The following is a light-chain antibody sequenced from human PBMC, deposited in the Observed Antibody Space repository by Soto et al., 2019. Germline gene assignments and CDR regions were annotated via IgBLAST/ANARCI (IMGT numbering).Light chain of an antibody. J-gene: IGLJ1*01. V-gene: IGLV2-8*01. Sequence: QSVLTQPPSASGAPGPSVTISCTGTSSDVGGYNYVSWYQQHPGKAPKLMIYEVSKRPSGVPDRFSGSKSGNTASLTVSGLQAEDEADYYCSSYAVFGTGTKVTVL. CDR3: SSYAV. CDR2: EVS. CDR1: SSDVGGYNY.